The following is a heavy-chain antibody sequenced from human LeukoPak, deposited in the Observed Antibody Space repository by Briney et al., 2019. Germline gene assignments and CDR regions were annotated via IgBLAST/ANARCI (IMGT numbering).Heavy chain of an antibody. V-gene: IGHV1-2*02. Sequence: ASVKVSCKASGYTFTGYYMHWVRQAPGQGLEWMGWINPNSGGTNYAQKFQGRVTMTRDTSISTAYMELSRLRSDDTAVYCCAREGTIVVVPAATDYYYCGMDVWGQGTTVTVSS. CDR1: GYTFTGYY. CDR3: AREGTIVVVPAATDYYYCGMDV. CDR2: INPNSGGT. J-gene: IGHJ6*02. D-gene: IGHD2-2*01.